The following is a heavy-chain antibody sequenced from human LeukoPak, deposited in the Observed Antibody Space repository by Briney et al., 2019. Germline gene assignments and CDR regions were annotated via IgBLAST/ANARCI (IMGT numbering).Heavy chain of an antibody. J-gene: IGHJ4*02. V-gene: IGHV4-4*02. Sequence: PSGTLSLTCAVSGSSISSSNWWSWVRQPPGKGLEWIGEIYHSGSTNYNPSLKSRVTISVDKSKNQFSLKLSSVTAADTAVYYCARTSPLWFGELLHYFDYWGQGTLVTVSS. D-gene: IGHD3-10*01. CDR2: IYHSGST. CDR3: ARTSPLWFGELLHYFDY. CDR1: GSSISSSNW.